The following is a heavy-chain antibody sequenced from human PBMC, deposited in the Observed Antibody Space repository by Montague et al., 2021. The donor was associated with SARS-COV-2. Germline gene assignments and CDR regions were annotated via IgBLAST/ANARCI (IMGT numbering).Heavy chain of an antibody. J-gene: IGHJ5*02. CDR1: GGSFNGYY. Sequence: SETLSLTCAVYGGSFNGYYWSWIRQPPGKGLEWIGEINQSGSTNYNPSLKSRVTLSVDTSKKQFSLKLSSLTAADTAVYYCARVAGGYYHDSSVYFDHWGQGSLVTVSS. V-gene: IGHV4-34*01. CDR3: ARVAGGYYHDSSVYFDH. D-gene: IGHD3-22*01. CDR2: INQSGST.